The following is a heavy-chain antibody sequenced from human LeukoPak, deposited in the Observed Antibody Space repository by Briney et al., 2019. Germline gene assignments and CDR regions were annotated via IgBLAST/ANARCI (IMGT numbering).Heavy chain of an antibody. CDR2: IWYDGSNK. V-gene: IGHV3-33*01. CDR1: GFTFRTYG. CDR3: ARGTRYDSSGYYSQDLDY. D-gene: IGHD3-22*01. J-gene: IGHJ4*02. Sequence: GGSLRLSCAASGFTFRTYGMHWVRQAPGKGLEWAAVIWYDGSNKYYADSVKGRFTISRDNSKNTLYLQMNSPRAEDTAVYYCARGTRYDSSGYYSQDLDYWGQGTLVTVSS.